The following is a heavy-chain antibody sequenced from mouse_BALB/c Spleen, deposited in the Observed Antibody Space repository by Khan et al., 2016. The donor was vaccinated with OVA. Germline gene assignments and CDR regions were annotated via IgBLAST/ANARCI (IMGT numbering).Heavy chain of an antibody. V-gene: IGHV9-2-1*01. Sequence: QIQLVQSGPELKKPGETVQISCKASGYTFTDYSMHWVKQAPGKGLKWMGWLNPETGEPTYADDFKGRFAFSLNPSASSAYLQINNLKNEDTSTYFCAVYAMYYWGQGTAVTVSS. J-gene: IGHJ4*01. CDR1: GYTFTDYS. CDR2: LNPETGEP. CDR3: AVYAMYY.